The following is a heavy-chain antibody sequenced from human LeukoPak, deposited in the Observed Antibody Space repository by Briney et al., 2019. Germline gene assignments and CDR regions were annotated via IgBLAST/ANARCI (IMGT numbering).Heavy chain of an antibody. J-gene: IGHJ4*02. CDR1: AGSMSGSTYY. CDR2: IYYSGST. Sequence: SETLSFTCTVSAGSMSGSTYYWGWIRQPPERGLEWIGSIYYSGSTYYNPSLKSRVTMSVDTSKNQFSLNLSSVTAADTAVYYCARINHMSSTGIPVRGPDYWGQGTLVTVSS. CDR3: ARINHMSSTGIPVRGPDY. D-gene: IGHD6-19*01. V-gene: IGHV4-39*01.